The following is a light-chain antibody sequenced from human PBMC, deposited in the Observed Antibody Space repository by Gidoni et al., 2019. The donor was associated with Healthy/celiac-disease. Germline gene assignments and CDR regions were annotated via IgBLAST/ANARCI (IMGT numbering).Light chain of an antibody. CDR3: QQYNSYPWT. V-gene: IGKV1-5*03. CDR1: QSIRIW. CDR2: KAS. J-gene: IGKJ1*01. Sequence: IQMTQSPSTLSASVGDRVTVTCRASQSIRIWLAWYQQKPGKAPKLLIYKASSLESGVPSRFSGSGPGTEFTLTISSLQPDDFATYYCQQYNSYPWTFGQXTRVEIK.